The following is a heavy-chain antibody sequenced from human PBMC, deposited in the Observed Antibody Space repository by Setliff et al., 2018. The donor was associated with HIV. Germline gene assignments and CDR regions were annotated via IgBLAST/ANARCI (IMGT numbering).Heavy chain of an antibody. V-gene: IGHV4-39*01. Sequence: PSETLSLTCTVSGGSISSSSYYWGWIRQPPGKGLEWIGSIYYSGSTYYNPSLKSRVTISVDTSKNQFSLKLSSVTAADTAVYYCARAPGYSSGWYRYYWGQGTLVTVSS. CDR1: GGSISSSSYY. J-gene: IGHJ4*02. CDR2: IYYSGST. CDR3: ARAPGYSSGWYRYY. D-gene: IGHD6-19*01.